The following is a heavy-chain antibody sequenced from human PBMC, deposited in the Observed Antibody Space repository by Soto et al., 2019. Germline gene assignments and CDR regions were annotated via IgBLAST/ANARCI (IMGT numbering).Heavy chain of an antibody. J-gene: IGHJ5*02. D-gene: IGHD1-7*01. CDR2: IYYSGST. CDR1: GGSISSGGYY. V-gene: IGHV4-31*03. Sequence: KPSETLSLTCTVSGGSISSGGYYWSWIRQHPGKGLEWIGYIYYSGSTYYNPSLKSRVTISVDTSKNQFSLKLSSVTAADTAVYYCARESRVITGTIWFDPWGQGTLVTVSS. CDR3: ARESRVITGTIWFDP.